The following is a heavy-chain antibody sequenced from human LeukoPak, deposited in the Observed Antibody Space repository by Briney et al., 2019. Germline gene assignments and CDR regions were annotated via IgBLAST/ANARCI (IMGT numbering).Heavy chain of an antibody. D-gene: IGHD5-12*01. J-gene: IGHJ4*02. V-gene: IGHV4-34*01. CDR3: AAQYSGYVRLDY. Sequence: PFETLCLTRAVYGGSFSDYYWSWIRQPPGKGLEWIGEISHSGSTNYNPSLTSRVTMSVDTSKNQFSLKLTSVTAADTAVYYCAAQYSGYVRLDYWGQGAMVADPS. CDR2: ISHSGST. CDR1: GGSFSDYY.